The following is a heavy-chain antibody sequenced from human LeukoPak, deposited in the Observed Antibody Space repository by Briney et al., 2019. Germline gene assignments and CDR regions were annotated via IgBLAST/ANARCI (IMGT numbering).Heavy chain of an antibody. CDR1: GYTFTSYA. CDR3: ARDNSVEDTAWWFDP. D-gene: IGHD4-23*01. J-gene: IGHJ5*02. Sequence: ASVKVSCKASGYTFTSYAMHWVRQAPGQRLEWMGWINPNSGGTNYAQKFQGRVTMTRDMSTSTDYMELSSLRSEDTAVYYCARDNSVEDTAWWFDPWGQGTLVTVSS. V-gene: IGHV1-3*01. CDR2: INPNSGGT.